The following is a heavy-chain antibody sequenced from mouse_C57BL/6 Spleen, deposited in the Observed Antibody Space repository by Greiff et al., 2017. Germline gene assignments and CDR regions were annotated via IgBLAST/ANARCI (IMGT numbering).Heavy chain of an antibody. CDR3: ARHEDYYGSSYNWYFDV. CDR1: GYTFTEYT. Sequence: VQLQQSGAELVKPGASVKLSCKASGYTFTEYTIHWVKPRSGQGLEWIGWFYPGSGSIKYNEKFKDKATLTADKSSSTVYMELSRLTSEDSAVYFCARHEDYYGSSYNWYFDVWGTGTTVTVSS. V-gene: IGHV1-62-2*01. CDR2: FYPGSGSI. J-gene: IGHJ1*03. D-gene: IGHD1-1*01.